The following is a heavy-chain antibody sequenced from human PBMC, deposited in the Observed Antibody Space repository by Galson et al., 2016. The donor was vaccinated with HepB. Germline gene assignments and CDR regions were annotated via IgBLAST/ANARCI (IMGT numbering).Heavy chain of an antibody. CDR1: GFNISDFY. CDR2: TSSSGTYT. Sequence: SLRLSCAASGFNISDFYMSWIRQAPGMGLEYIGYTSSSGTYTNYADSVKGRFIISRDNAKNSVFLQMNSLRVDDTAVYYCARIPIASDNWFDSWGQGTLVTVSS. V-gene: IGHV3-11*06. D-gene: IGHD2-21*01. J-gene: IGHJ5*01. CDR3: ARIPIASDNWFDS.